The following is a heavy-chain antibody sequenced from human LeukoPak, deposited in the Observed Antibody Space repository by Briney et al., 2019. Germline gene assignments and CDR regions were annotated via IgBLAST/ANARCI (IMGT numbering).Heavy chain of an antibody. J-gene: IGHJ5*02. Sequence: KTSETLSLTCAVYGGSFSGYYWSWIRQPPGKGLEWFGEINHSGSTNYNPSLKRRVTISVDTSKNQFSLKLSSVTAADTAVYYCARGVRPAAILRFDPWGQGTLVTVSS. V-gene: IGHV4-34*01. CDR3: ARGVRPAAILRFDP. D-gene: IGHD2-2*01. CDR1: GGSFSGYY. CDR2: INHSGST.